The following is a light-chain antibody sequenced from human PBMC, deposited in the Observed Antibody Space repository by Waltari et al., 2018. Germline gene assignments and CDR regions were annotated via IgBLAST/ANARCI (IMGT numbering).Light chain of an antibody. V-gene: IGKV3-20*01. CDR1: QSVSSSY. J-gene: IGKJ2*01. CDR3: QQYGSSPPYT. Sequence: EIVLTRSPGTLSLSPGERATLSCRASQSVSSSYLAWYQQKPGQAPRPLIYGASSRATGIPDRFSGSVSGTDFTLTISRLEPEDFAVYYCQQYGSSPPYTFGQGTKLEIK. CDR2: GAS.